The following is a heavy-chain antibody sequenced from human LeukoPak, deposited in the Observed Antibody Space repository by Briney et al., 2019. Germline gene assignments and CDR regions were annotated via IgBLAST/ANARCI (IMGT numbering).Heavy chain of an antibody. J-gene: IGHJ4*02. V-gene: IGHV3-33*01. D-gene: IGHD2-2*01. CDR2: IWYDGSNK. CDR3: ARGSDQLLYVDY. CDR1: GFTFSSYG. Sequence: GSLRLSCAASGFTFSSYGMHWVRQAPGKGLEWVAVIWYDGSNKYYAGSVKGRFTISRDNSKNTLYLQMNSLRAEDTAVYYCARGSDQLLYVDYWGQGTLVTVSS.